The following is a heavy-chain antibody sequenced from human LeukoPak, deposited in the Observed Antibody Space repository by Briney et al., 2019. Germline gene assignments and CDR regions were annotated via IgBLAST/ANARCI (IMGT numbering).Heavy chain of an antibody. CDR1: GGSISSSNW. CDR3: ARVYYSSSYDYWYFDL. D-gene: IGHD6-13*01. Sequence: SETLSLTCAVSGGSISSSNWWSWVRQPPGKGLEWIGEIYHGGSTNYNPSLKSRVTISVDTSKNQFSLKLSSVTAADTAVYYCARVYYSSSYDYWYFDLWGRGTLVTVSS. CDR2: IYHGGST. J-gene: IGHJ2*01. V-gene: IGHV4-4*02.